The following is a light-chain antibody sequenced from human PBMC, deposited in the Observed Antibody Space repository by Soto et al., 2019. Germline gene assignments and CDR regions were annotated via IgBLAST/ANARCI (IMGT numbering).Light chain of an antibody. Sequence: QSVLTQPPSTSGTPGQRVTISCSGSSFNIGSNTVSWCQQLPGTAPKPLIYNNNQRPSGVPDRFSGSKSGTSASLAISGLQSEDEADYYCAAWDDSLIGYVFGTGTKLTVL. CDR3: AAWDDSLIGYV. CDR1: SFNIGSNT. J-gene: IGLJ1*01. CDR2: NNN. V-gene: IGLV1-44*01.